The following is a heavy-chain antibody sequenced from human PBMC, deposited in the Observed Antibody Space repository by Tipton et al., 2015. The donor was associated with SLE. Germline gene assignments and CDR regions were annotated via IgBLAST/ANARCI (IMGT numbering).Heavy chain of an antibody. CDR3: ARGWDYESWSGYAGY. CDR1: GGSFSGYY. CDR2: VNQSGGT. Sequence: TLSLTCAVCGGSFSGYYWSWIRQPPGKGLEWIGEVNQSGGTNYNSSLKSRVTIFVDTSKNQFSLKLSSVTAADTAVYYWARGWDYESWSGYAGYWGQGTLVTVSS. V-gene: IGHV4-34*01. J-gene: IGHJ4*02. D-gene: IGHD3-3*01.